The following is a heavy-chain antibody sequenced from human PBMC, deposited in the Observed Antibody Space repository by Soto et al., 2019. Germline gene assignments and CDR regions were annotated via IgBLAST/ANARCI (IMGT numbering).Heavy chain of an antibody. CDR3: ARPSCGGDCDSPVY. CDR2: ISSSSNTI. CDR1: GFIFSNYN. J-gene: IGHJ4*02. D-gene: IGHD2-21*02. V-gene: IGHV3-48*01. Sequence: EVQLVESGGGLVQPGGSLRLSCAASGFIFSNYNMHWVRQAPGKGLEWVSYISSSSNTIYYADSVKGRFTISRDNAKYSLYLQMNSLRAEDTAVYYCARPSCGGDCDSPVYWGQGTLVTVSS.